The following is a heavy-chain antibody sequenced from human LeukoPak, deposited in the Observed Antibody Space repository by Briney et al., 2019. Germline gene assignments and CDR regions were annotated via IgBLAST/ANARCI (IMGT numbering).Heavy chain of an antibody. Sequence: GGSLRLSCAASGFTFSSYGTSWVRQAPGKGLEWVSAISGSGGSTYYADSVKGRFTISRDNSKNTLYLQMNSLRAEDTAVYYCAKDPSLSSSGWSGGDYWGQGTLVTVSS. CDR1: GFTFSSYG. J-gene: IGHJ4*02. D-gene: IGHD6-19*01. V-gene: IGHV3-23*01. CDR3: AKDPSLSSSGWSGGDY. CDR2: ISGSGGST.